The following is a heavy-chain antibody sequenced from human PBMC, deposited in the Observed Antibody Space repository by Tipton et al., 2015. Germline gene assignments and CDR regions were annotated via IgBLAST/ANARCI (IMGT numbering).Heavy chain of an antibody. Sequence: SLRLSCAASGFNISDYWMNWVRQAAGKGLEWVGTIKQDGSEKYYADAVQGRITISRENAKNALYLQLNGLRVEDTALYFCARYEWPSGYYGMDVWGQGTAVTVSS. D-gene: IGHD3-3*01. J-gene: IGHJ6*02. CDR2: IKQDGSEK. CDR3: ARYEWPSGYYGMDV. V-gene: IGHV3-7*01. CDR1: GFNISDYW.